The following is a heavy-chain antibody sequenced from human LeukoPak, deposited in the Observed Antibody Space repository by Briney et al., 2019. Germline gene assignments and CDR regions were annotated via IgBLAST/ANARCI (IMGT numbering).Heavy chain of an antibody. CDR1: GFTFSSYG. J-gene: IGHJ5*02. CDR3: ARANRGGYRDWFDP. CDR2: ISYDGSNK. Sequence: GGSLRLSCVASGFTFSSYGMHWVRQAPGKGLEWVAVISYDGSNKYYADSVKGRFTISRDNSKNTLYLQMNSLRAEDTAVYYCARANRGGYRDWFDPWGQGTLVTVSS. V-gene: IGHV3-30*03. D-gene: IGHD2-2*02.